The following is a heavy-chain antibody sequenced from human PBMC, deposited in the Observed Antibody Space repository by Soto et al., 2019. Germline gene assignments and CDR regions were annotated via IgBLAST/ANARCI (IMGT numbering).Heavy chain of an antibody. CDR1: GGSFSGYY. CDR2: INHSGST. Sequence: PSETLSLTCAVYGGSFSGYYWSWIRQPPGKGLEWIGEINHSGSTNYNPSLKSRVTISVDTSKNQFSLKLSSVTAADTAVYYCARSSGWQGDFDYWGRGTLVTVSS. V-gene: IGHV4-34*01. CDR3: ARSSGWQGDFDY. J-gene: IGHJ4*02. D-gene: IGHD6-19*01.